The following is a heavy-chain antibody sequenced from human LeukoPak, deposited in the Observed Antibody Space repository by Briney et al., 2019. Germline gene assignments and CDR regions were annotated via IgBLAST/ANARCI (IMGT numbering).Heavy chain of an antibody. Sequence: GGSLRLSCAASGFTFSSYSMNWVRQAPGKGLEWVSSISSSSSYIYYADSVKGRFTISGDNAKNSLYLQMNSLRAEDTAVYYCARDRERGAFDIWGQGTMVTVSS. V-gene: IGHV3-21*01. CDR3: ARDRERGAFDI. CDR2: ISSSSSYI. CDR1: GFTFSSYS. J-gene: IGHJ3*02.